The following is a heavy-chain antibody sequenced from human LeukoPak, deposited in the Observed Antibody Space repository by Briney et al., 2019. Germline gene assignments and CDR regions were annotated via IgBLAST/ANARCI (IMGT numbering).Heavy chain of an antibody. Sequence: PGGSLRLSCAASGFTFSTYAMSWVRQAPGKGLEWVSAISGSGRSPYYADSVKGRFTISRDNTKNTLYLQMNSLRAEDTAVYYCAKVRDRRNFDYWGQGTLVTVAS. V-gene: IGHV3-23*01. CDR3: AKVRDRRNFDY. CDR1: GFTFSTYA. J-gene: IGHJ4*02. D-gene: IGHD5-24*01. CDR2: ISGSGRSP.